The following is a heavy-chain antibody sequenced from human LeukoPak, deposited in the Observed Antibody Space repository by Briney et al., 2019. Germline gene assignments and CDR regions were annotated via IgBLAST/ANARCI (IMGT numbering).Heavy chain of an antibody. CDR1: GYTFTSYY. Sequence: EASVKVSCKASGYTFTSYYMHWVRQAPGQGLEWMGIINPSGGSTSYAQKFQGRVTMTRDTSTSTVYMELSSLRSEDTAVYYCARENIAARPRYYMDVWGKGTTVTVSS. J-gene: IGHJ6*03. CDR2: INPSGGST. D-gene: IGHD6-6*01. V-gene: IGHV1-46*03. CDR3: ARENIAARPRYYMDV.